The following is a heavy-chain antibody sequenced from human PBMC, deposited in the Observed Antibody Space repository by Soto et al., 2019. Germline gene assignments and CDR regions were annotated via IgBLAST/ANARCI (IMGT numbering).Heavy chain of an antibody. J-gene: IGHJ6*02. CDR3: ASEPTDWSGSQLYYYGMDV. CDR2: IYYSGST. CDR1: GGSISSGDYY. Sequence: SETLSLTGTVSGGSISSGDYYWSWIRQPPGKGPEWIGYIYYSGSTYYNPSLKSRVTISVDTSKNQFSLKLSSVTAADTAVYYCASEPTDWSGSQLYYYGMDVWGQGTTVTVSS. V-gene: IGHV4-30-4*01. D-gene: IGHD3-3*01.